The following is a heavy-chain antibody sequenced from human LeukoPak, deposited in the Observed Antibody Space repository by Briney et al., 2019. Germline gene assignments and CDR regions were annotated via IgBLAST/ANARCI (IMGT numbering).Heavy chain of an antibody. Sequence: GASVKVSCKASGYTFTSYGISWVRQAPGQGLEWMGWISAYNGNTNYAQKLQGRVTMATDTSTSTAYMELRSLRSDDTAVYYCARKSYDFWSGNFDYWGQGTLVTVSS. CDR1: GYTFTSYG. J-gene: IGHJ4*02. V-gene: IGHV1-18*01. D-gene: IGHD3-3*01. CDR2: ISAYNGNT. CDR3: ARKSYDFWSGNFDY.